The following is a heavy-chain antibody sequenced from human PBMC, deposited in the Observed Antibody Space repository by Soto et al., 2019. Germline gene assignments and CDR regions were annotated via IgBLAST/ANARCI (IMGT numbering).Heavy chain of an antibody. D-gene: IGHD3-3*01. CDR1: GFTFSSYA. CDR3: ERDGRRRWSGYSFDY. CDR2: ISSDGSNQ. Sequence: QVQLVESGGGVVQPGRSLRLSCAASGFTFSSYAMHWVRQAPGKGLEWVAVISSDGSNQYYADSVKGRFTISRDISKNALYLQMNSMRAEDTAVYYCERDGRRRWSGYSFDYWGQGTLVTVSS. V-gene: IGHV3-30-3*01. J-gene: IGHJ4*02.